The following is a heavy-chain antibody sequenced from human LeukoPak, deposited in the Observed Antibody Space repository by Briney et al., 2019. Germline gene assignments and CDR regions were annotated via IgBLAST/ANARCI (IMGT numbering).Heavy chain of an antibody. CDR1: GFTFSTHD. CDR2: INSRSSTT. D-gene: IGHD2-21*02. Sequence: GGSLRLSCAASGFTFSTHDVNWVRQAPGKGLEWVSFINSRSSTTYHADSVKGRFTISRDNAKNSLYLQMNSLRAEDTAVYYCTSHTGTGDAFRPFHIWGQGTMVTVSS. CDR3: TSHTGTGDAFRPFHI. V-gene: IGHV3-48*04. J-gene: IGHJ3*02.